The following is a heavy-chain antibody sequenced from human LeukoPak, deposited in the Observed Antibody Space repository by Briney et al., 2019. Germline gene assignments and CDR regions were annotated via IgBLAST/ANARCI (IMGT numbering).Heavy chain of an antibody. V-gene: IGHV3-53*01. J-gene: IGHJ4*02. CDR1: GFSVTNNY. Sequence: GGSLRLSCAASGFSVTNNYITWVRQAPGKGLEWVSVMYTGGTPYYADSVKGRFTISRDISKNTLYLQMTSLRAEDTAVYYCARDQRIQLWPLDYWGQGTLVTVSS. D-gene: IGHD5-18*01. CDR3: ARDQRIQLWPLDY. CDR2: MYTGGTP.